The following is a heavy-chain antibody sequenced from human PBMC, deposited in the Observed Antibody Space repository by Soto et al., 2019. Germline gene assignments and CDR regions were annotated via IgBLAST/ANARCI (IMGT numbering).Heavy chain of an antibody. CDR1: GHTLTELS. CDR2: FDPEDGET. CDR3: AAGGTRCRHSPCDY. Sequence: QVQLVQSGAEVKKPGASVKVSCKVSGHTLTELSMHWVRLAPGKGLEWMGGFDPEDGETIFAQKFQGRVTMTEDTSTDSTYLELSSLRSEDTAVYYCAAGGTRCRHSPCDYWGQGTLVTISS. V-gene: IGHV1-24*01. D-gene: IGHD1-1*01. J-gene: IGHJ4*02.